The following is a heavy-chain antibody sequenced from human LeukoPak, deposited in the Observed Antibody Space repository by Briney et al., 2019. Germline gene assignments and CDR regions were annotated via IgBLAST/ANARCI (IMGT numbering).Heavy chain of an antibody. CDR2: ISYDGSKK. Sequence: GGFLRLSCAASGFTFSNSAMHWVRQAPGKGLEWVAVISYDGSKKYFADFVKGRLTISRDNSKNTLYLQMSSLRVEDSAVYYCARTTVTVFWYFDLWGRGTLVTVSS. CDR1: GFTFSNSA. D-gene: IGHD4-17*01. V-gene: IGHV3-30-3*01. CDR3: ARTTVTVFWYFDL. J-gene: IGHJ2*01.